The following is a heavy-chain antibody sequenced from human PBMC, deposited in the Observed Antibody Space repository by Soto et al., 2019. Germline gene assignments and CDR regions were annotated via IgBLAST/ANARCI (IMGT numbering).Heavy chain of an antibody. CDR1: GVTFSSYT. CDR2: IIPILGIA. Sequence: QVQLVQSGAEVKKPGSSVKVSCKASGVTFSSYTISWVRQAPGQGLEWMGRIIPILGIANYAPKFQGRVTITADKSTSTAYMELSSLRSEDTAVYYWARVHADDSSGYYTDFDYWGQGTLVTVSS. D-gene: IGHD3-22*01. V-gene: IGHV1-69*02. CDR3: ARVHADDSSGYYTDFDY. J-gene: IGHJ4*02.